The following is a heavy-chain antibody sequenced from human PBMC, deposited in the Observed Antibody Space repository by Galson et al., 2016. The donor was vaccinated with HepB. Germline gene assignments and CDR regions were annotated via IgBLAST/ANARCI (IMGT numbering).Heavy chain of an antibody. CDR1: GGSFSGYF. D-gene: IGHD3-10*01. CDR2: LSLSGRP. Sequence: SETLSLTCDVHGGSFSGYFCTWIRQPPGKGLEWIGELSLSGRPNFHPSLESRLTISLDTSKNHCSLKLSSVTAADTAVYYCARGVFSHFGDYFYFGMDVWGTGTTVTVSS. V-gene: IGHV4-34*01. J-gene: IGHJ6*04. CDR3: ARGVFSHFGDYFYFGMDV.